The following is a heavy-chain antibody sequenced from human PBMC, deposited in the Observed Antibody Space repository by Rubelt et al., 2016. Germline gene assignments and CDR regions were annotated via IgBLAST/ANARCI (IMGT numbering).Heavy chain of an antibody. J-gene: IGHJ4*02. CDR1: GFTFSSYA. Sequence: EVQLVESGGGLVQPGGSLRLSCSASGFTFSSYAMHWVRQAPGKGLEYVSAISSNGGSTYYADSVKGRFTISRDNSKNTLYLQMSSLRAEDTAVYYCVKSLRFLEWYGGDFDYWGQGTLVTVS. V-gene: IGHV3-64D*06. CDR3: VKSLRFLEWYGGDFDY. CDR2: ISSNGGST. D-gene: IGHD3-3*01.